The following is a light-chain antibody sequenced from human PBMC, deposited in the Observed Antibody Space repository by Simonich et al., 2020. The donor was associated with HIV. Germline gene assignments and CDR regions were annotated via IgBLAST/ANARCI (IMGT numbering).Light chain of an antibody. CDR3: QQYYTTPPT. J-gene: IGKJ1*01. V-gene: IGKV4-1*01. CDR2: WAS. CDR1: QSVLARSNNNNY. Sequence: DIVMTQSPDSLAVSLGERATINCKSSQSVLARSNNNNYLAWYQQKPGQSPKLLVYWASTRESGVPDRFSASGSGTDFTLTISSLQAEDVAVYYCQQYYTTPPTFGQGTKVEIK.